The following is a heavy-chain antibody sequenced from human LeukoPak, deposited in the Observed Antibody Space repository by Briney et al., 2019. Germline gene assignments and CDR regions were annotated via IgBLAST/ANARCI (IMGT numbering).Heavy chain of an antibody. J-gene: IGHJ4*02. V-gene: IGHV3-33*08. CDR1: GFTFSSYG. Sequence: PGGSLRLSCAASGFTFSSYGMHWVRQAPGKGLEWVAVIWYGGSNKYYADSVKGRFTISRDNSKNTLYLQMNSLRAEDTAVYYCARPRTTQYSSSWYFNYWGQGTLVTVSS. D-gene: IGHD6-13*01. CDR3: ARPRTTQYSSSWYFNY. CDR2: IWYGGSNK.